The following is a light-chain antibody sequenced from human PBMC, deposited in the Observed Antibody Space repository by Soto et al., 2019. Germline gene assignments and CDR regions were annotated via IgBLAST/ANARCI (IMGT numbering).Light chain of an antibody. Sequence: EIVLTQSPGTLSLSPLEIATLSFMARQTVSSIYLAWYQQKPGQAPRLLIYNGSSRATGIPDRFSGSGSGTDFTLTISRLEPEDFGVYYCQQYNSSLWTFGQGTKVDI. CDR1: QTVSSIY. V-gene: IGKV3-20*01. J-gene: IGKJ1*01. CDR2: NGS. CDR3: QQYNSSLWT.